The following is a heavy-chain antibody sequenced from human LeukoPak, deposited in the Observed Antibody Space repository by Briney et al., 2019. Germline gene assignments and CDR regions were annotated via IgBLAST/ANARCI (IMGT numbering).Heavy chain of an antibody. D-gene: IGHD6-13*01. Sequence: SETLSLTCTVSGGSISSYYWSWIRQPPGKGLEWIGYIYYSGSTNYNPSLKSRVTISVDTSKNQFSLKLSSVTAADTAVYYCASTAAGNYYYYYYMDVWGKGTTVTVSS. CDR2: IYYSGST. V-gene: IGHV4-59*01. CDR1: GGSISSYY. J-gene: IGHJ6*03. CDR3: ASTAAGNYYYYYYMDV.